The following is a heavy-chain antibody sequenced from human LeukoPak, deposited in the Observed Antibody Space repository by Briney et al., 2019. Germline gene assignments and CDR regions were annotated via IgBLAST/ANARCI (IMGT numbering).Heavy chain of an antibody. Sequence: GGSLRLSCAASGFTFSSYSMNWVRQAPGKGLEWVSSISSSSSYIYYADSVKGRFTISRDKAKNSLYLQMNSLRAEDTAVYYCARVGDPDSSGWYATDYWGPGTLVTVSS. V-gene: IGHV3-21*01. CDR3: ARVGDPDSSGWYATDY. CDR2: ISSSSSYI. CDR1: GFTFSSYS. D-gene: IGHD6-19*01. J-gene: IGHJ4*02.